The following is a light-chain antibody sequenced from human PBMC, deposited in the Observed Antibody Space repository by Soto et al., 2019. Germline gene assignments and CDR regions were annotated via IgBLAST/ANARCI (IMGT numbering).Light chain of an antibody. V-gene: IGKV1-5*03. CDR2: KAS. CDR3: QHYNSYSEA. J-gene: IGKJ1*01. CDR1: HTISSW. Sequence: DIQMPQSPSTLSGSVGDRVTITCRASHTISSWLAWYQQKPGKAPKLLIYKASTLKSGVPSRFSGSGSGTEFTLTISSLQPDDFATYYCQHYNSYSEAFGQGTKVDIK.